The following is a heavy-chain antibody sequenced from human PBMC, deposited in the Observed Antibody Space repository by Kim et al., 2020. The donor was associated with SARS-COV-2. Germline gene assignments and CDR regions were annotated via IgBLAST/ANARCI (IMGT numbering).Heavy chain of an antibody. J-gene: IGHJ4*01. V-gene: IGHV1-69*13. D-gene: IGHD3-3*01. Sequence: SVKVSCKASGPTFSRYAITWVRQAPGQGLEWKGGIISISGTTHYAQKFQGRIPISADELTGTVYMELSSLTSEDTAVYYCATPTGYFDFWNGYPPFDYW. CDR1: GPTFSRYA. CDR3: ATPTGYFDFWNGYPPFDY. CDR2: IISISGTT.